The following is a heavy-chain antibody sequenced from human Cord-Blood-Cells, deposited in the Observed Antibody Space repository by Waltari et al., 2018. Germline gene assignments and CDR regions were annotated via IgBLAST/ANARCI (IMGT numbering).Heavy chain of an antibody. CDR1: GFTFSSYA. CDR3: ARGTRYSSSWYVDY. Sequence: QVQLVESGGGVVQPGRSLRLSCAASGFTFSSYAMHWVRQAPGKGLEWVAVKSYDGSNKYDADSVKGRFTISRDNSKNTLYLQMNSLRAEDTAVYYCARGTRYSSSWYVDYWGQGTLVTVSS. D-gene: IGHD6-13*01. V-gene: IGHV3-30-3*01. CDR2: KSYDGSNK. J-gene: IGHJ4*02.